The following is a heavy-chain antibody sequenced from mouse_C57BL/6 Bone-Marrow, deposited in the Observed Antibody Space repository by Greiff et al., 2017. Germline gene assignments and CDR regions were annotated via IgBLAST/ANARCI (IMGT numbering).Heavy chain of an antibody. V-gene: IGHV14-4*01. CDR2: IDPENGDT. D-gene: IGHD2-3*01. Sequence: VQLQQSGAELVRPGASVKLSCTASGFNIKDDYMHWVKQRPEQGLEWIGWIDPENGDTEYASKFQGTATITADTSSNTAYLQLRSLTSEDAAVYYCTRGYYEAYWGQGTLVTVSA. CDR3: TRGYYEAY. J-gene: IGHJ3*01. CDR1: GFNIKDDY.